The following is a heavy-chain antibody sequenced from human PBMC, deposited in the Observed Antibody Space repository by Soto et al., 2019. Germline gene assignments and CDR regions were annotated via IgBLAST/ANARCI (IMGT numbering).Heavy chain of an antibody. CDR1: GGSISSYY. CDR2: IYYSGST. CDR3: ARDLGYNYYYYGMDV. D-gene: IGHD5-12*01. Sequence: PSETLSLTCTVSGGSISSYYWSWIRQPPGKGLEWIGYIYYSGSTNYNPSLKSRVTISVDTSKNQFSLKLSSVTAADTAVYYCARDLGYNYYYYGMDVWGQGTTVTVSS. J-gene: IGHJ6*02. V-gene: IGHV4-59*01.